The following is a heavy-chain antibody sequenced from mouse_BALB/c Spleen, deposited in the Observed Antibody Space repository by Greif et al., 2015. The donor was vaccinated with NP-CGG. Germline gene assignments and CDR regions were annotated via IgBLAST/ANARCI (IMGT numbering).Heavy chain of an antibody. CDR3: ARRTGTEAMDY. Sequence: VQVVESGPELVKPGASVKISCKASGYTFTDYYINWVNQKPGQGLEWIGWIYPGSGNTKYNEKFKGKATLTVDTSFSTAYMQFSSLTSEDTAVYFCARRTGTEAMDYWGQGTSVTVSS. V-gene: IGHV1-84*02. D-gene: IGHD4-1*01. CDR2: IYPGSGNT. J-gene: IGHJ4*01. CDR1: GYTFTDYY.